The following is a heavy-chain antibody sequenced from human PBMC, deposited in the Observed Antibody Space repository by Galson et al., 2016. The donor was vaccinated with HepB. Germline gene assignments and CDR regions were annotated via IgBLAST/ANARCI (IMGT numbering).Heavy chain of an antibody. V-gene: IGHV4-61*02. CDR1: GGSVSSGSYY. Sequence: TLSLTCTVSGGSVSSGSYYSSWIRQPAGKGLEWIGRIYTSGATDYNPSLKSRVSISVDTSKNQFSLRLSSVTAGDTAVYFCAGHCGGDCYNNLADAFDIWGRGTMV. J-gene: IGHJ3*02. CDR3: AGHCGGDCYNNLADAFDI. CDR2: IYTSGAT. D-gene: IGHD2-21*01.